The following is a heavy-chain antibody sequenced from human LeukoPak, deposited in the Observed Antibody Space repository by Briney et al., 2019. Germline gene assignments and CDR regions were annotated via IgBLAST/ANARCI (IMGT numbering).Heavy chain of an antibody. Sequence: SETLSLTCAVYGGSFSGHSWTWIRQPPGKGLEWIGEINHSGSTNYNPSLKSRVTMSVDTSKNQFSLKLSSVTAADTAVYYCARGGGSASDYWGQGTLVTVSS. V-gene: IGHV4-34*01. CDR3: ARGGGSASDY. CDR2: INHSGST. CDR1: GGSFSGHS. J-gene: IGHJ4*02. D-gene: IGHD3-16*01.